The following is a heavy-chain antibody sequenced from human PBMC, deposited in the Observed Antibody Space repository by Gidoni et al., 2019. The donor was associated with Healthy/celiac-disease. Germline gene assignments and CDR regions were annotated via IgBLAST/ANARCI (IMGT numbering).Heavy chain of an antibody. CDR2: ISYDGSNK. CDR1: GFTFSSYG. J-gene: IGHJ3*02. V-gene: IGHV3-30*18. CDR3: AKDQGWLQLSDAFDI. D-gene: IGHD5-12*01. Sequence: QVQLVESGGGVVQPGRSLRLSCAASGFTFSSYGMHWVRQAPGKGLEWVAVISYDGSNKYYADSVKGRFTISRDNSKNTLYLQMNSLRAEDTAVYYCAKDQGWLQLSDAFDIWGQGTMVTVSS.